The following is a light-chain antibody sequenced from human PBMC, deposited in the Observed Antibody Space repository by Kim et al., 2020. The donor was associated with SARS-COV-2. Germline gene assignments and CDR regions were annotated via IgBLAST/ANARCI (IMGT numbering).Light chain of an antibody. J-gene: IGLJ3*02. V-gene: IGLV2-11*03. Sequence: GQSVNISCTGTSSDVGPYNYVSWYQQHPGKAPKVMIYDVSERPSGVPDRFSGSKSGNTASLTISGLQAEDEADYYCNSYAGSYTWLFGGGTKLTVL. CDR2: DVS. CDR1: SSDVGPYNY. CDR3: NSYAGSYTWL.